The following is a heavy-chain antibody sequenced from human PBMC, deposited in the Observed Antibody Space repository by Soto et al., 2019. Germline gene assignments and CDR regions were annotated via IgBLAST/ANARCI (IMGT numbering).Heavy chain of an antibody. CDR2: IYYSGST. V-gene: IGHV4-59*08. D-gene: IGHD3-3*02. CDR3: ASPKIAFYNWFDP. J-gene: IGHJ5*02. Sequence: SETLSLICTVSGGSISSYYWSWIRQPPGKGLEWIGYIYYSGSTNYNPSLKSRVTISVDTSKNQFSLKLSSVTAADTAVYYCASPKIAFYNWFDPWGQGTLVTVSS. CDR1: GGSISSYY.